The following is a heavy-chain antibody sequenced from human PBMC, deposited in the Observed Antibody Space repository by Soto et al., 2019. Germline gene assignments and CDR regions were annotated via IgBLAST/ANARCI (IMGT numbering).Heavy chain of an antibody. CDR2: IDNAGSSA. J-gene: IGHJ6*02. CDR1: GFTFSIYW. CDR3: TSVCGSVSGMDF. Sequence: EVQLVESGGGLVQPGGSLRLSCAASGFTFSIYWMHWVRQAPGKGPVWVSRIDNAGSSARYADSVKGRFTISRDNAKNTVYLQMNSLRAADTAVYYCTSVCGSVSGMDFWGQGTTVTVSS. V-gene: IGHV3-74*01. D-gene: IGHD5-12*01.